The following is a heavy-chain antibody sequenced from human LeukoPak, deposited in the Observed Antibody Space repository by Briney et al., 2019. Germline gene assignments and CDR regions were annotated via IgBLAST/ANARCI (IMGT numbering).Heavy chain of an antibody. CDR3: AKDSPSEHALGSYFDY. CDR1: GFTFSSYG. V-gene: IGHV3-30*18. Sequence: PGRSLRLSCAASGFTFSSYGMHWVRQAPGKGLEWVAVISYDGSNKYYADSVKGRFTISRDNSKNTLYPQMNSLRAEDTAVYYCAKDSPSEHALGSYFDYWGQGTLVTVSS. J-gene: IGHJ4*02. D-gene: IGHD7-27*01. CDR2: ISYDGSNK.